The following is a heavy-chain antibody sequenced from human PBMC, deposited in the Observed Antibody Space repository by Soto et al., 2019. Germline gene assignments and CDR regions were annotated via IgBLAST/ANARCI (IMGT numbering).Heavy chain of an antibody. CDR3: ASQPRDIVVVVAATPAGFDY. CDR1: GYTLTELS. CDR2: FDPEDGET. Sequence: ASVKVSCKVSGYTLTELSMHWVRQAPGKGLEWMGGFDPEDGETIYAQKFQGRVTMTEDTSTDTAYMELSSLRSEDTAVYYCASQPRDIVVVVAATPAGFDYWGQGTLVTVSS. V-gene: IGHV1-24*01. D-gene: IGHD2-15*01. J-gene: IGHJ4*02.